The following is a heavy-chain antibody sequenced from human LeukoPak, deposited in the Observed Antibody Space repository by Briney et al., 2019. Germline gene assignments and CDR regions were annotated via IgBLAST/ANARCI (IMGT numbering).Heavy chain of an antibody. V-gene: IGHV3-7*01. J-gene: IGHJ4*02. CDR2: IKQDESEK. CDR1: GFTFSTHW. CDR3: ARPLFGAISPGY. D-gene: IGHD3-10*01. Sequence: GGSLRLSCAASGFTFSTHWMTWVRQAPGKGLEWVANIKQDESEKYYVDSVKGRFTISRDNARNSLYLQMNNLRPEDTAMYYCARPLFGAISPGYWGQGTLVTVSS.